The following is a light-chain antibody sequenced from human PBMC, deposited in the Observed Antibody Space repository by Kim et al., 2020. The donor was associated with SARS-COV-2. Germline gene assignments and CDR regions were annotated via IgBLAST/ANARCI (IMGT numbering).Light chain of an antibody. CDR2: EVI. J-gene: IGLJ1*01. CDR1: SSDVGGYDY. V-gene: IGLV2-8*01. Sequence: QSALTQPPSASGSPGQSVTISCTGTSSDVGGYDYVSWYQHHPGKAPKLMIYEVIKRPSGVPDRFSGSKSGNTASLTVSGLQTEDEADYYCSSYAGSNNLNVFGTGTKVTVL. CDR3: SSYAGSNNLNV.